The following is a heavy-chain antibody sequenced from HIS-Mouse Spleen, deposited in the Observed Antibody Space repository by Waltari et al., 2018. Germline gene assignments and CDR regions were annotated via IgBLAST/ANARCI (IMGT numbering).Heavy chain of an antibody. CDR3: ARDFHDFWSGYYGGDKKHDAFDI. CDR1: GGSISSYY. Sequence: QVQLQESGPGLVKPSETLSLTCTVSGGSISSYYWSWIRQPAGQGREWLGRIYTSGITNYNPSLKSRVTMSVDTSKNQFSLKLSSVTAADTAVYYCARDFHDFWSGYYGGDKKHDAFDIWGQGTMVTVSS. V-gene: IGHV4-4*07. J-gene: IGHJ3*02. D-gene: IGHD3-3*01. CDR2: IYTSGIT.